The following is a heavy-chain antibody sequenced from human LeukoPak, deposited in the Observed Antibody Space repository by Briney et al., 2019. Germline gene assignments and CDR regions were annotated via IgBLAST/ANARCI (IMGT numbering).Heavy chain of an antibody. CDR3: ATGGFRY. J-gene: IGHJ4*02. V-gene: IGHV3-30-3*01. Sequence: GGSLRLSRAASGFTFSRFPMHWVRQAPGRGLEWLAVISYDGDNKYYADSVKGRFTISRDNSKNTLYLQMNSLKAEDTAVYYCATGGFRYWGQGTLVTVSS. CDR2: ISYDGDNK. D-gene: IGHD2/OR15-2a*01. CDR1: GFTFSRFP.